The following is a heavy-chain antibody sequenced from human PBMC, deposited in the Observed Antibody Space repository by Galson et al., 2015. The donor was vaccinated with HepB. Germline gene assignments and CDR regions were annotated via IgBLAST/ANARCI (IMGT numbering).Heavy chain of an antibody. D-gene: IGHD1-26*01. J-gene: IGHJ4*02. CDR1: GYTLTELS. CDR2: FDPDDGET. V-gene: IGHV1-24*01. Sequence: SVKVSCKVSGYTLTELSMHWVRQAPGKGLEWMGGFDPDDGETIYAQKFQGRVTMTEDTSTDTAYMELSSLRSEDTAVYYCATGIVGATGFDYGGQGTLVTVSP. CDR3: ATGIVGATGFDY.